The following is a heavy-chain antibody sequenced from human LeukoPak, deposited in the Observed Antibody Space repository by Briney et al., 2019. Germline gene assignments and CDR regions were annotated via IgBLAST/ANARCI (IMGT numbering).Heavy chain of an antibody. CDR3: ARGPRYGSGSKFDP. V-gene: IGHV1-8*01. CDR2: MNPNSGNT. CDR1: RYTFTSYD. J-gene: IGHJ5*02. D-gene: IGHD3-10*01. Sequence: ASVTVSCKASRYTFTSYDINWVRQATGQGLEWMGWMNPNSGNTGYAQKFQGRVTMTRNTSISTAYMELSSLRSEDTAVYYCARGPRYGSGSKFDPWGQGTLVTVSS.